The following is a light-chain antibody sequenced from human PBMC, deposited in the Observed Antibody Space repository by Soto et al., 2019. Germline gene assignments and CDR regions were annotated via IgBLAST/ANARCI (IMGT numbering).Light chain of an antibody. CDR2: WAS. J-gene: IGKJ1*01. V-gene: IGKV4-1*01. CDR1: QSVLYSSNNKNY. Sequence: DIVMTQSPDSLAVSLGERATINCKSSQSVLYSSNNKNYLAWYRQKPGQPPKLLIYWASTRESGVPDRFSGSGSGTDFTLTISGLQAEDVAVYYCQQYYSTPRTFGQGTKVDIK. CDR3: QQYYSTPRT.